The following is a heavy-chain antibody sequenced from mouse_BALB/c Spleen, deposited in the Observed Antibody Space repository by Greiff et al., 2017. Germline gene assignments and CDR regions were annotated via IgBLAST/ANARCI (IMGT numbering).Heavy chain of an antibody. CDR2: ISDGGSYT. D-gene: IGHD1-2*01. J-gene: IGHJ3*01. Sequence: EVQRVESGGGLVKPGGSLKLSCAASGFTFSDYYMYWVRQTPEKRLEWVATISDGGSYTYYPDSVKGRFTISRDNAKNNLYLQMSSLKSEDTAMYYCAREITTATDAYWGQGTLVTVSA. CDR1: GFTFSDYY. CDR3: AREITTATDAY. V-gene: IGHV5-4*02.